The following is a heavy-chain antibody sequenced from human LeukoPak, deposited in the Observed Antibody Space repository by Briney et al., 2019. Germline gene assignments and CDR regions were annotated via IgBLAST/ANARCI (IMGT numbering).Heavy chain of an antibody. CDR1: GYSYSNLW. CDR3: ARPPIAVAETSWFDP. V-gene: IGHV5-51*01. J-gene: IGHJ5*02. Sequence: GESLKISCRGSGYSYSNLWIGWVRQMPGRGLEWMGLISLGDFETKYSPSFQGQVTISADKSITTAYLQWSSLKASDTAMYYCARPPIAVAETSWFDPWGQGTLVTVSS. D-gene: IGHD6-19*01. CDR2: ISLGDFET.